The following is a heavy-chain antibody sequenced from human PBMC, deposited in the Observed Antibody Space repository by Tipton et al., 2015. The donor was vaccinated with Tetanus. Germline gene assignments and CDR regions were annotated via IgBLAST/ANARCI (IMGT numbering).Heavy chain of an antibody. D-gene: IGHD6-19*01. V-gene: IGHV3-7*01. Sequence: GSLRLSCAASGFSFRSYWMSWVRQAPGKGLAWVANIQEDGSQKYYVDSVKGRFTISRDNAKNSLYLQMNSLRVDDTAVYYCARDPPLAVPGLEFDYWGQGTLVTVSS. CDR3: ARDPPLAVPGLEFDY. CDR2: IQEDGSQK. CDR1: GFSFRSYW. J-gene: IGHJ4*02.